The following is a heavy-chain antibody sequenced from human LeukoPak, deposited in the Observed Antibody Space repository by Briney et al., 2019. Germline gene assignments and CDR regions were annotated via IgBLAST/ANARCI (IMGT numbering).Heavy chain of an antibody. CDR1: GFTFSNYG. CDR3: AKTQGSSWYGADY. J-gene: IGHJ4*02. D-gene: IGHD6-13*01. CDR2: ISYDGSNK. V-gene: IGHV3-30*18. Sequence: GRSLRLSCAASGFTFSNYGMHWVRQAPGKGLEWVAVISYDGSNKYYADSLKGRFTISRNNSKNTLYLQMNSLRVEDTAVYYCAKTQGSSWYGADYWGQGTLVTVSS.